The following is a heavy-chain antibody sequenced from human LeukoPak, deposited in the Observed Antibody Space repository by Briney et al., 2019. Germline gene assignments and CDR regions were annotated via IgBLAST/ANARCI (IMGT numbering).Heavy chain of an antibody. J-gene: IGHJ4*02. V-gene: IGHV1-46*01. CDR3: VREDGHTYYFDF. CDR1: GYTFTRYH. Sequence: GASVKVSCKTSGYTFTRYHMHWVRQAPGKGLEWVAIIKSTDETTVYAQKFQGRVTVTRDTSTSTVYMDLSSLSSEDTAVYYCVREDGHTYYFDFWGPGTLVTVSS. D-gene: IGHD5-24*01. CDR2: IKSTDETT.